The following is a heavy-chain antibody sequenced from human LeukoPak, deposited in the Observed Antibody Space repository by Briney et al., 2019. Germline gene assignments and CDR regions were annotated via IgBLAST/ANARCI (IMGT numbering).Heavy chain of an antibody. J-gene: IGHJ4*02. CDR1: GFTFSSYA. CDR2: ISYDESDK. V-gene: IGHV3-30-3*01. Sequence: GGSLRLSRAASGFTFSSYAMHWVRQAPGKGLEGVAVISYDESDKYYADSVKGRFTVSRDNSKNMLYLQMNSLRAEDTAVYYCARDFRYCDSTSCYEFDYWGQGTLVTVSS. CDR3: ARDFRYCDSTSCYEFDY. D-gene: IGHD2-2*01.